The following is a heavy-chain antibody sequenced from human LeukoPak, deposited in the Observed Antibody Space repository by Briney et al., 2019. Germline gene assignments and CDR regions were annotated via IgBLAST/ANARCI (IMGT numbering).Heavy chain of an antibody. V-gene: IGHV4-59*01. CDR3: ARGRDGYSN. CDR1: GGSISSYY. CDR2: IYHSGST. J-gene: IGHJ4*02. D-gene: IGHD5-24*01. Sequence: PSETLSLTCTVSGGSISSYYWSWIRQPPGKGLEWIGSIYHSGSTHYNPSLKSRVTISVDMSKNQFSLKLTSVTAADTAVYYCARGRDGYSNWGQGTLVTVSS.